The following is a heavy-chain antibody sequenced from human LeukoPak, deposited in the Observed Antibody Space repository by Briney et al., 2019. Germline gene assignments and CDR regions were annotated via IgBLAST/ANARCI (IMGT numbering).Heavy chain of an antibody. CDR2: ISWNSGSI. J-gene: IGHJ3*02. V-gene: IGHV3-9*03. Sequence: GRSLRLSCAASGFTFDDYAMHWVRQAPGKGLEWVSGISWNSGSIGYADSVKGRFTISRDNAKNSLYLQMNSLRAEDMALYYCAKSLTKYQLLRGDAFDIWGQGTMVTVSS. CDR1: GFTFDDYA. D-gene: IGHD2-2*01. CDR3: AKSLTKYQLLRGDAFDI.